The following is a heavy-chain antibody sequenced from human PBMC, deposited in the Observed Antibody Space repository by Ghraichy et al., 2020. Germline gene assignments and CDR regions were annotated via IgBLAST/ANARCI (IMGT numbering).Heavy chain of an antibody. V-gene: IGHV3-20*04. CDR1: GFMFRDHG. D-gene: IGHD1-26*01. J-gene: IGHJ4*01. Sequence: ESLNISCAASGFMFRDHGMGWVRQGPGKGLEWVAGMNYNGGSTNYADSVKGRFTISRDNAKSALYLQMDSLRADDTAVYYCARKYTGTYYSLFDFWGHGTLITVSS. CDR2: MNYNGGST. CDR3: ARKYTGTYYSLFDF.